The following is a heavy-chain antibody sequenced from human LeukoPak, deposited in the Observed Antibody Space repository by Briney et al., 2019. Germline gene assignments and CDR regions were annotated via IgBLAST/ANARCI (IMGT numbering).Heavy chain of an antibody. Sequence: PGGSLRLSCAASGFTFSSYAMSWVRQAPGKGLEWVSAISGSGGSTYYADSVKGRFTISRDNSKNTLYLQMNSLRAEDTAVYYCAREVTTGTLYGDYNWFDPWGQGTLVTVSS. V-gene: IGHV3-23*01. CDR2: ISGSGGST. CDR1: GFTFSSYA. J-gene: IGHJ5*02. D-gene: IGHD4-17*01. CDR3: AREVTTGTLYGDYNWFDP.